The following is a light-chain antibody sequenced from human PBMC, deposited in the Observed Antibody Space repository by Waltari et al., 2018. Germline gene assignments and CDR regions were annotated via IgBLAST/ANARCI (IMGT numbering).Light chain of an antibody. V-gene: IGKV1-5*03. CDR1: QSISSW. J-gene: IGKJ1*01. Sequence: DIKMTQSPSTRSASVGDRVTITCRASQSISSWLAWYQQKPGKAPKLLIYKASSLESGVPSRFSGSGSGTEFTLTISSLQPDDFATYYCQQYNSYPWTFGQGTKVEIK. CDR3: QQYNSYPWT. CDR2: KAS.